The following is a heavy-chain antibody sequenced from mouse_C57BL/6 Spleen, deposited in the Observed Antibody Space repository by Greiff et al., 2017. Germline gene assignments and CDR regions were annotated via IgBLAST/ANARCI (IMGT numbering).Heavy chain of an antibody. V-gene: IGHV1-52*01. Sequence: QVQLQQPGAELVRPGSSVKLSCKASGYTFTSYWMHWVKQRPIQGLEWIGNIDPSDSETHYNQKFKDKATLTVDKSSSTAYMQLSSLTSEDSAVYYCARGGFHYEDAMDYWGQGTSVTVSS. CDR3: ARGGFHYEDAMDY. J-gene: IGHJ4*01. CDR1: GYTFTSYW. CDR2: IDPSDSET. D-gene: IGHD2-4*01.